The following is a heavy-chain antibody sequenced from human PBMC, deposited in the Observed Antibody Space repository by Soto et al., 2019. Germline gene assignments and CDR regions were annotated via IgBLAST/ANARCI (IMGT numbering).Heavy chain of an antibody. D-gene: IGHD4-17*01. CDR3: ARAPDYGDYYNFDY. CDR1: GFTVSSNY. V-gene: IGHV3-66*01. CDR2: IYSGGST. J-gene: IGHJ4*02. Sequence: EVQLVESGGGLVQPGGSLRLSCAASGFTVSSNYMSWVRQAPGKGLEWVSVIYSGGSTYYADSVKGRFTISRDNSKNTMYLKMNSLRAEDTAVYYCARAPDYGDYYNFDYWGQGTLVTVSS.